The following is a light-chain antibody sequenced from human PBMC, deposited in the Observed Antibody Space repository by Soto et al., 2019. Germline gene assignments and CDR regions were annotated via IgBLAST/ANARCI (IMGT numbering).Light chain of an antibody. CDR3: MQALQTPWT. J-gene: IGKJ1*01. CDR1: QSLLHNNGYNH. CDR2: LGS. Sequence: DIVMTQSPLSLPVTPGEPASISCRSSQSLLHNNGYNHLDWYLQKPGQSPQLLIYLGSTRASGVPDRFSGSGSGTDFTLKISRVEAEDVGVYYCMQALQTPWTFGQGTKVEIK. V-gene: IGKV2-28*01.